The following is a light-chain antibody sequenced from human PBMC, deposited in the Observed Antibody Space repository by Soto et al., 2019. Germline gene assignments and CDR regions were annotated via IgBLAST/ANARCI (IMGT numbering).Light chain of an antibody. CDR1: QSVLYSSSNKNY. CDR2: WAS. J-gene: IGKJ1*01. CDR3: QQYYSTPWT. Sequence: DIVMTQSPDSLAVSLGETATINCKSSQSVLYSSSNKNYLAWYQQKPGQPPKLLIYWASTRESGVPDRFSGSGSGTDFTLTISSLQAADVAVYYCQQYYSTPWTFGQGTKVEIK. V-gene: IGKV4-1*01.